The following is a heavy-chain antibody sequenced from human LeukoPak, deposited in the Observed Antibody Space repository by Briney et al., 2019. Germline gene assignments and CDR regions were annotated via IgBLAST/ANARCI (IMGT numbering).Heavy chain of an antibody. V-gene: IGHV4-4*07. J-gene: IGHJ5*02. CDR2: IYTSGST. D-gene: IGHD6-6*01. CDR3: ATSIAARNWFDP. Sequence: PSETLSLTCTVSGGSISSYYWSWIRQPAGKGLEWIGRIYTSGSTNYNPSLKSRVTMSVDTSKNQFTLKLSSVTAADTAVYYCATSIAARNWFDPWGQGTLVTVSS. CDR1: GGSISSYY.